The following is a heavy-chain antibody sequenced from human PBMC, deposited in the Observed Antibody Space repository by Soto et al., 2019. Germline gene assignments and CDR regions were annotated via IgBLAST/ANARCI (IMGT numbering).Heavy chain of an antibody. V-gene: IGHV4-39*07. CDR2: LFYSGGT. CDR1: GDSISTSNYY. Sequence: QLQLQESGPGLVKPSETLSLTCSVSGDSISTSNYYWGWIRQPPGKGLEWIGHLFYSGGTYYNPSLKSRVSISVDTSKNEFSLKLTSITAADTAIYLCAPRGGGAYLFDSWGQGILVTVSS. J-gene: IGHJ4*02. CDR3: APRGGGAYLFDS. D-gene: IGHD4-17*01.